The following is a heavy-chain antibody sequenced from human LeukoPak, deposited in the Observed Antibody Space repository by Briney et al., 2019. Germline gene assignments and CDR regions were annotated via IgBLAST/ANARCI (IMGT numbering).Heavy chain of an antibody. CDR1: GFTFSSHW. V-gene: IGHV3-33*08. CDR3: ARDEIEYSSSRYYYYGMDV. D-gene: IGHD6-6*01. J-gene: IGHJ6*02. Sequence: GGSLRLSCAASGFTFSSHWMSWVRQAPGKGLEWVAVMWYDGSNKYYADSVKGRFTISRDNSKNTLYLQMNSLRAEDTAVYYCARDEIEYSSSRYYYYGMDVWGQGTTVTVSS. CDR2: MWYDGSNK.